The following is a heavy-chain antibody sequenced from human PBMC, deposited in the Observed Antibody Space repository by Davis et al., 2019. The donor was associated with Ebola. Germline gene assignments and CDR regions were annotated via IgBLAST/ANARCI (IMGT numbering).Heavy chain of an antibody. J-gene: IGHJ4*02. Sequence: GESLKISCAASGFTFSDYYMSWIRQAPGKGLEWVSYISSSGNTIYYADSVKGRFTISRDNAKNSLYLQMNSLRAEDTAVYYCARFYPYLATYFDYWGQGTLVTVSS. CDR3: ARFYPYLATYFDY. CDR1: GFTFSDYY. V-gene: IGHV3-11*01. CDR2: ISSSGNTI.